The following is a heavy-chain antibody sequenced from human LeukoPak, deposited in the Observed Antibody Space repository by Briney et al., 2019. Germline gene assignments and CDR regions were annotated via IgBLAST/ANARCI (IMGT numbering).Heavy chain of an antibody. D-gene: IGHD1-26*01. CDR2: ISAYNGNT. CDR3: ALDDRGSYSFDY. Sequence: ASVKVSCKASGYTFTSYGISWVRQASGQGLEWMGWISAYNGNTNYAQKLQGRVTMTTDTSTSTAYMELRRLRSDDTAVYYCALDDRGSYSFDYWGQGTLVTISS. J-gene: IGHJ4*02. V-gene: IGHV1-18*01. CDR1: GYTFTSYG.